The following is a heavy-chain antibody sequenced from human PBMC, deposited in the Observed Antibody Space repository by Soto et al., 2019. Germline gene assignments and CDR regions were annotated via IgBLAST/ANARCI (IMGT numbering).Heavy chain of an antibody. CDR3: ARVRTTGIDNGDYNPCWYFEL. V-gene: IGHV1-69*01. Sequence: QVQLVQSGAEVTKPGSSVKVSCKASGGTFSSYAISWVRQSPGQGLECMGGITPLFGTANYAQMFQGRVTISVDESKSTAYMELNSLRSADTAVYYCARVRTTGIDNGDYNPCWYFELCGRATLVTVTS. CDR1: GGTFSSYA. CDR2: ITPLFGTA. D-gene: IGHD4-17*01. J-gene: IGHJ2*01.